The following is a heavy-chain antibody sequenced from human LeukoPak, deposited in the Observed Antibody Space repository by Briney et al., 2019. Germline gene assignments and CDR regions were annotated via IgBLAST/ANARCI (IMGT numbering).Heavy chain of an antibody. J-gene: IGHJ4*02. D-gene: IGHD2-15*01. CDR2: IYYSGST. V-gene: IGHV4-61*08. CDR1: GGSISSGGYY. Sequence: SETLSLTCTVSGGSISSGGYYWSWIRQHPGKGLEWIGYIYYSGSTNYNPSLKSRVTISVDTSKNQFSLKLSSVTAADTAVYYCARHPGSRYFDYWGQGTLVTVSS. CDR3: ARHPGSRYFDY.